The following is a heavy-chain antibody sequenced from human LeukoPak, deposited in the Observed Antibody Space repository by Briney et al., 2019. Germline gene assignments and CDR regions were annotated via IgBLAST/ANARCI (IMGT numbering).Heavy chain of an antibody. J-gene: IGHJ4*03. CDR1: GGSFSGYY. D-gene: IGHD3-10*01. V-gene: IGHV4-34*01. CDR3: ASFYYYGSGAFDY. Sequence: PSETLSLTCAVYGGSFSGYYWSWIRQPPGKGLEWIGEINHSGSTNYNPSLKSRVTISVDTSKNQFSLKLSSVTAADTAVYYCASFYYYGSGAFDYWGKGTTVTISS. CDR2: INHSGST.